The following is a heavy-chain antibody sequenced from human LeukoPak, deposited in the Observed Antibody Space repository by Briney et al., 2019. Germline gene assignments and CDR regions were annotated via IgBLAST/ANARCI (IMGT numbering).Heavy chain of an antibody. CDR2: IYTTGTT. CDR1: RGSITGYY. V-gene: IGHV4-4*07. Sequence: SETLSLTCTVSRGSITGYYWGWVRQPPGKGLEWIGRIYTTGTTQYNPPLKSRVTMSIDTSTNQFSLNLKSMTAAATAVNYCGRQGYIDAHYFPDFWSQGTLVAVS. J-gene: IGHJ4*02. CDR3: GRQGYIDAHYFPDF. D-gene: IGHD2-15*01.